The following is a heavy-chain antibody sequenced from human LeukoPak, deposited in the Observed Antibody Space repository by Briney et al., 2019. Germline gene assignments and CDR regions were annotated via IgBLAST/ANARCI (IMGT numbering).Heavy chain of an antibody. Sequence: SETLSLTCAVYGGSFSGYYWSWIRQHPGKGLEWIGYIYYSGSTYYNPSLKSRVTISVDTSKNQFSLKLSSVTAADTAVYYCARESAFDWNYFDYWGQGTLVTVSS. D-gene: IGHD3-9*01. J-gene: IGHJ4*02. V-gene: IGHV4-31*11. CDR1: GGSFSGYY. CDR2: IYYSGST. CDR3: ARESAFDWNYFDY.